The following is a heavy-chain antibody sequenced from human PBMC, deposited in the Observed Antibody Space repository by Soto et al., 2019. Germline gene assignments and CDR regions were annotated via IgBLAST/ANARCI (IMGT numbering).Heavy chain of an antibody. CDR1: GGTFSSYA. D-gene: IGHD1-7*01. CDR3: ASWGTEDNWNYVVGNYGMDV. Sequence: SVKVSCKASGGTFSSYAISWVRQAPGQGLEWMGGIIPIFGTANYAQKFQGRVTITADESTSTAYMELSSLRSEDTAVYYCASWGTEDNWNYVVGNYGMDVWGQGTTVTVYS. CDR2: IIPIFGTA. J-gene: IGHJ6*02. V-gene: IGHV1-69*13.